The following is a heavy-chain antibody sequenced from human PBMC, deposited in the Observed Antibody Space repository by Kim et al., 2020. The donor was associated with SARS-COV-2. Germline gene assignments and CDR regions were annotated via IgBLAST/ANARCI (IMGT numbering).Heavy chain of an antibody. CDR1: GLTFSSYA. D-gene: IGHD3-3*01. J-gene: IGHJ3*02. V-gene: IGHV3-23*01. Sequence: GGSLRLSCAASGLTFSSYAMSWVRQAPGKGLELVSAISGSGGSTYHADSVKGRFTISRDNSKNTLFLQMNSLRAEDTAVYYCAKDVGDFWSGLSAFDIWGQGTMVTVSS. CDR3: AKDVGDFWSGLSAFDI. CDR2: ISGSGGST.